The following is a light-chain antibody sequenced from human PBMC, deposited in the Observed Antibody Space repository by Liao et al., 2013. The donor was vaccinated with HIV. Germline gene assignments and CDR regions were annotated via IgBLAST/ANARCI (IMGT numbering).Light chain of an antibody. CDR1: NVGSTS. J-gene: IGLJ3*02. V-gene: IGLV3-21*01. CDR3: QVWDSDSDQWV. CDR2: YDS. Sequence: SYELTQPPSVSVAPGKTAGISCGGNNVGSTSVHWYQQKPGQAPVLVIYYDSDRPSGIPERFSGSKSGTTATLTVSRVEAGDEADYYCQVWDSDSDQWVFGGGTKLTVL.